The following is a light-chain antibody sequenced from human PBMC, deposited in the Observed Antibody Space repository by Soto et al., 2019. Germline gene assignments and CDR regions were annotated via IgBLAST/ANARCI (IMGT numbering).Light chain of an antibody. CDR1: QSFGSK. Sequence: EIVMTQSPSTLSVSPGERVTLSCRPSQSFGSKLAWYQQKPGQPPRLLLHGASTRATGVPARFRGSGSGTEFTLTISSRPSEEPALSYWQQYNSWPPTFGGGTKVEI. CDR3: QQYNSWPPT. J-gene: IGKJ4*01. V-gene: IGKV3-15*01. CDR2: GAS.